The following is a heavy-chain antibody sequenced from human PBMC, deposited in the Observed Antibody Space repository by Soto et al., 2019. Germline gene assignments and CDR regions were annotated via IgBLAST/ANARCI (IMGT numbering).Heavy chain of an antibody. CDR2: IIPIFGTT. CDR1: GDIFSGYS. D-gene: IGHD4-17*01. CDR3: ARGIKYGVYSRWFDP. Sequence: QVQLVQSGAEVKKPGSSVKVSCKTSGDIFSGYSISWVRQAPGQGLEWMGGIIPIFGTTNYAQRFHGRVTITADKSTSTAYMDLSSLTSEDTAVYYCARGIKYGVYSRWFDPWGQGTLVTVSS. J-gene: IGHJ5*02. V-gene: IGHV1-69*14.